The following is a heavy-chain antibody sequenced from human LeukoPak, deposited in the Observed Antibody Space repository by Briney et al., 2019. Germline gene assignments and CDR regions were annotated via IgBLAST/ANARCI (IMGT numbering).Heavy chain of an antibody. D-gene: IGHD3-16*01. V-gene: IGHV4-61*02. CDR3: ATDRGRGVFDP. J-gene: IGHJ5*02. CDR2: IYTSGST. CDR1: GGSISSGSYY. Sequence: PSETLSLTCTVSGGSISSGSYYWSWIRQPAGKGLEWIGRIYTSGSTNYNPSLKSPVTISVDTSKNQFSLILSSVTAADTAVYYCATDRGRGVFDPWGQGTLVTVSS.